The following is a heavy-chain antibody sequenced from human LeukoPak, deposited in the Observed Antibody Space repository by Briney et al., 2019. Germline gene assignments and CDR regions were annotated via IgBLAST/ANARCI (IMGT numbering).Heavy chain of an antibody. Sequence: SETLSLTCTVSGDSIGYYYWSWIRQPPGKGLEWIGFVRYTGSTNYNPSLKSRVTISVDTSKNQFSLTSNSVTAADTAVYFCARSLTTWGHFDNWGQGTLITFSS. CDR3: ARSLTTWGHFDN. D-gene: IGHD7-27*01. CDR1: GDSIGYYY. CDR2: VRYTGST. J-gene: IGHJ4*02. V-gene: IGHV4-59*01.